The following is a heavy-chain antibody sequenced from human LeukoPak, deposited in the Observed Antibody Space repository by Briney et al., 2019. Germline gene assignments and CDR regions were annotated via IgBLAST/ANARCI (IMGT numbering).Heavy chain of an antibody. Sequence: PGGSLRLSCATSGFNFSNFAMHWVRLAPGKGLQWVSFISYDGSRKYYADSVKGRVTISRDSSNSTVYLDMNSLGPEDTAVYFCARDHSYGYAYSFDFWGRGNLVTVSS. V-gene: IGHV3-30*02. CDR2: ISYDGSRK. CDR3: ARDHSYGYAYSFDF. D-gene: IGHD5-18*01. CDR1: GFNFSNFA. J-gene: IGHJ4*02.